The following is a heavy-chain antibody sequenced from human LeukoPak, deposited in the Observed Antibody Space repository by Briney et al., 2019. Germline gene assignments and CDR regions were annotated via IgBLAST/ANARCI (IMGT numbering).Heavy chain of an antibody. V-gene: IGHV1-18*01. CDR3: ARALPGAATAHNWFDP. Sequence: ASVRVSCKASGYTFTIYGISWVRQAPGQRLEWMGGISGFNGATNYAQKFQGRVTMTLDTSTNTTYMDLRTVTPDDTAIYYCARALPGAATAHNWFDPWGQGTLVTVSS. CDR1: GYTFTIYG. J-gene: IGHJ5*02. CDR2: ISGFNGAT. D-gene: IGHD1-1*01.